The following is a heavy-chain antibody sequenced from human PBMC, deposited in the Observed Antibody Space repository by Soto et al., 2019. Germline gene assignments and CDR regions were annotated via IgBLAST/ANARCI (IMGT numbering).Heavy chain of an antibody. Sequence: DVQLLESGGGLVQPGGSLRLSCAASGFTFNNYAMTWIRQAPGKGLEWVATVSDSGETSLSADSVKGRFTISRDNFRKTLYLQMNRLRPEVTSTYYCAKEMPLGGILGSEPLDYWGQGTLVTVSS. CDR3: AKEMPLGGILGSEPLDY. V-gene: IGHV3-23*01. CDR1: GFTFNNYA. J-gene: IGHJ4*02. CDR2: VSDSGETS. D-gene: IGHD3-16*01.